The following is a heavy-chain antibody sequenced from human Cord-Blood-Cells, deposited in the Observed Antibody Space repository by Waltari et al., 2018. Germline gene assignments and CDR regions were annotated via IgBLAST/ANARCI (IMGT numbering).Heavy chain of an antibody. CDR1: GGSFSGYY. V-gene: IGHV4-34*01. CDR3: ARGRWDIVVVVAALWYFDL. Sequence: QVQLQQWGAGLLKPSETLSLTCAVYGGSFSGYYWSWIRQPPGKGLEWIGEINHSGSTNYNPSLKSGVTISVDTSKNQFSLKLSSVTAADTAVYYCARGRWDIVVVVAALWYFDLWGRGTLVTVSS. J-gene: IGHJ2*01. D-gene: IGHD2-15*01. CDR2: INHSGST.